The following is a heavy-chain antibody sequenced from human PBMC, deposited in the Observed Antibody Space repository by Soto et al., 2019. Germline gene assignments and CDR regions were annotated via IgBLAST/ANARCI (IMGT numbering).Heavy chain of an antibody. J-gene: IGHJ3*02. V-gene: IGHV4-34*01. D-gene: IGHD3-16*02. CDR1: GGSFSGYY. CDR2: IKHYGST. Sequence: TLSLTCAFYGGSFSGYYRSWIRRPPGKGLEWDGKIKHYGSTNYHPSLQNPATISGDTSKNQFSLKLGSVTAAATAVYYCARAPRRSDYVWGSYRYTIPYDAFDIWGQGTMVTVSS. CDR3: ARAPRRSDYVWGSYRYTIPYDAFDI.